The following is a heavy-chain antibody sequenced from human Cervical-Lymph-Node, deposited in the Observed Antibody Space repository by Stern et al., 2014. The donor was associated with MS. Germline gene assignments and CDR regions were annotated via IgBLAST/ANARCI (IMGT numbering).Heavy chain of an antibody. CDR1: SGVG. D-gene: IGHD6-13*01. V-gene: IGHV2-5*02. CDR3: AHRRAGGTFDS. Sequence: QVTLKESGPTLVKPTQTLTLTCTSGVGVGWIRQPPGQALEWLGLIYWDDDKRYSPSLKSRLTIAKDTSKNQVVLTMTNMDPADTATYYCAHRRAGGTFDSWGQGTLVIVSS. CDR2: IYWDDDK. J-gene: IGHJ4*02.